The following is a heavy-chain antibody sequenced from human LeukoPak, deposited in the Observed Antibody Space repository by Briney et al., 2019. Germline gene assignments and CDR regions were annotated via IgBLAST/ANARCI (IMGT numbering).Heavy chain of an antibody. CDR3: ARRIGYCSGGSCYDNWFDP. CDR1: GYSFTSYW. Sequence: GEFLKISCKGSGYSFTSYWIGWVRQMPGKGLEWMGIIYPGDSDTRYSPSFQGQVTISADKSISTAYLQWSSLKASDTAMYYCARRIGYCSGGSCYDNWFDPWGQGTLVTVSS. J-gene: IGHJ5*02. V-gene: IGHV5-51*01. CDR2: IYPGDSDT. D-gene: IGHD2-15*01.